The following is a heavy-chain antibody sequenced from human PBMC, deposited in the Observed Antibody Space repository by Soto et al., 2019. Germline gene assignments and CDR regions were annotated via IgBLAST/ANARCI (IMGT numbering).Heavy chain of an antibody. Sequence: SETLSLTCTVSGGSISSSSYYWGWIRHPPGKGLEWIGSIYYSGSTYYNPSLKSRVTISVDTSKNQFSLKLSSVTAADTAVYYCACIFSGGYGYGFYYYGMDVWAQGTTVTVS. D-gene: IGHD5-18*01. J-gene: IGHJ6*02. V-gene: IGHV4-39*01. CDR2: IYYSGST. CDR1: GGSISSSSYY. CDR3: ACIFSGGYGYGFYYYGMDV.